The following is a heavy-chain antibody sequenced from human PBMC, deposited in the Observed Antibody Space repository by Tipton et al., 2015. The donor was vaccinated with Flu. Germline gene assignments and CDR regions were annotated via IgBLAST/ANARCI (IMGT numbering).Heavy chain of an antibody. CDR2: ISGRDGRT. CDR1: GFSFSTYA. Sequence: SLRLSCAASGFSFSTYAMTWIRQPPGKGLEWVSSISGRDGRTDYADSVKGRFTISRDDARDMLYLLMDSLKAEDTALYYCAKVLTSSARVTCDHWGQGTLVTVSA. CDR3: AKVLTSSARVTCDH. V-gene: IGHV3-23*01. J-gene: IGHJ4*02. D-gene: IGHD2-2*01.